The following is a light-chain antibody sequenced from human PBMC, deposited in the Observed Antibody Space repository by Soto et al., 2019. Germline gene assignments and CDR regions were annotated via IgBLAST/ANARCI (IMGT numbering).Light chain of an antibody. CDR1: SSDVGAYNY. CDR3: SSYSSTSTSVV. CDR2: EVS. Sequence: QSALTQPASVSGSPGQSITISCTGTSSDVGAYNYVSWYQQHPGKAPKLMIYEVSNRPSGVSNRFSGSKSGNTASLTISGLQPEDEADSCCSSYSSTSTSVVFGGGTQLTVL. V-gene: IGLV2-14*01. J-gene: IGLJ2*01.